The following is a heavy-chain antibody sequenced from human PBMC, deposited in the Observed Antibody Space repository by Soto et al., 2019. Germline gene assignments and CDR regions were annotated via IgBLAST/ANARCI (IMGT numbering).Heavy chain of an antibody. J-gene: IGHJ4*02. CDR3: AKALYGGFTY. D-gene: IGHD3-10*01. CDR1: GFNFSVYA. CDR2: ISGSGDGT. Sequence: EVRLLESGGGLVQPGWSLRLSCAAAGFNFSVYAMSWVRQAPGKGLEWVSGISGSGDGTHYADSVKGGFTVSRDNSKSMLYLQTNSLGPEDTAIYYCAKALYGGFTYWGQGTLVTVSS. V-gene: IGHV3-23*01.